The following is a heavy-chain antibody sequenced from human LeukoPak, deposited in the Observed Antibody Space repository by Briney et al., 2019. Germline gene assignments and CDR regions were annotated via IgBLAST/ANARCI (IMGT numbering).Heavy chain of an antibody. D-gene: IGHD1-1*01. CDR3: AKGQETESRLDS. V-gene: IGHV3-23*01. CDR2: ISAADNDT. CDR1: GFTFSNFA. Sequence: GGSLRLSCAASGFTFSNFAMSWVRQAPGKGLEWVALISAADNDTYYADSVKGRFTISRDNSENTVYLQVKHLGAEDTALYYCAKGQETESRLDSWGQGTLVTVSS. J-gene: IGHJ4*02.